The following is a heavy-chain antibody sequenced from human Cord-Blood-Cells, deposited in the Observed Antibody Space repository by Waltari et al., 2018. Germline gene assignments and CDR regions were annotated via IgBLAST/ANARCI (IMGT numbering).Heavy chain of an antibody. CDR1: GYSFTSYW. V-gene: IGHV5-51*01. CDR3: ATASGIAAAGVAFDY. J-gene: IGHJ4*02. CDR2: IYPGDSDT. D-gene: IGHD6-13*01. Sequence: EVQLVQSGAEVKKPGESLKISCKGSGYSFTSYWIGLVRQMPGKGLEWMGIIYPGDSDTRYSPSFQGQVTISADKSISTAYLQWSSLKASDTAMYYCATASGIAAAGVAFDYWGQGTLVTVSS.